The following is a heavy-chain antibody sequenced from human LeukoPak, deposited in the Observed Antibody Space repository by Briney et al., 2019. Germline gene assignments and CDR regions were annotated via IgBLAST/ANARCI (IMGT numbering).Heavy chain of an antibody. Sequence: GGSLRLSCAASGFTFSDHYMDWVRQAPGKGLEWVGRTRNKANSYTTEYAASVKGRFTISRDDSKNTLYLQMNSLKTEDTAVYYCTYYILHWGQGTLVTVSS. J-gene: IGHJ1*01. V-gene: IGHV3-72*01. CDR3: TYYILH. CDR2: TRNKANSYTT. CDR1: GFTFSDHY. D-gene: IGHD1-26*01.